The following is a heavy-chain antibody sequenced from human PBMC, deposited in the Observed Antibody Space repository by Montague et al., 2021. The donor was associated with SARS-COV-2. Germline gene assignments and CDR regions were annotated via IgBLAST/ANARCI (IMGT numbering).Heavy chain of an antibody. J-gene: IGHJ3*01. CDR2: IYWDDDK. Sequence: VKPTQTLTLTCTFSGFSLYTSGVGVGWIRQSPGKALEWLALIYWDDDKRYTPSVKTRLTITKDTFENQVVLTMANMHPVDTATYYCVKLGYDLLTGYYDAFDVWGPGTLVTVSS. D-gene: IGHD3-9*01. CDR1: GFSLYTSGVG. CDR3: VKLGYDLLTGYYDAFDV. V-gene: IGHV2-5*02.